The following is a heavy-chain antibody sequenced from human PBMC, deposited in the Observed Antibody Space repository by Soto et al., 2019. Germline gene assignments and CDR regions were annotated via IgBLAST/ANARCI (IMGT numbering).Heavy chain of an antibody. V-gene: IGHV1-46*01. D-gene: IGHD6-13*01. Sequence: ASVKVCCKASGYTFTSYYMHWVRHAPGQGLEWMGIINPSGGSTSYAQKFQGRVTMTRDTSTSTVYMELSSLRSEDTAVYYCARGGYSSSWEGHWFDPWGQGTLVTVSS. CDR3: ARGGYSSSWEGHWFDP. CDR2: INPSGGST. CDR1: GYTFTSYY. J-gene: IGHJ5*02.